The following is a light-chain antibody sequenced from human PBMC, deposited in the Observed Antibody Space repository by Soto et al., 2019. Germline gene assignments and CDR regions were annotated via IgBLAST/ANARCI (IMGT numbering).Light chain of an antibody. Sequence: QSALTQPASVSGSPGQSITISCTGTSSDVGGYNYVSWYQQHPGKAPKLMIYEVSNRPSGVSNRFSGSKSGNTASLTISGLKAEDESDYYCSSYTSRSTPVFGTGTKVTVL. CDR2: EVS. J-gene: IGLJ1*01. CDR3: SSYTSRSTPV. CDR1: SSDVGGYNY. V-gene: IGLV2-14*01.